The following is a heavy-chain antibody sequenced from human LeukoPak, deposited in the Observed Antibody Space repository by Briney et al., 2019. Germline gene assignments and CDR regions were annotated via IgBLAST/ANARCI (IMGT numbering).Heavy chain of an antibody. CDR1: GYTFTSYA. V-gene: IGHV1-2*02. D-gene: IGHD3-10*01. Sequence: ASVKVSCKASGYTFTSYAMNWVRQAPGQGLEWMGWINPNSGGTNYAQKFQGRVTMTRDTSISTAYMELSRLRSDDTAVYYCARDVLWFGESFDYWGQGTLVTVSS. J-gene: IGHJ4*02. CDR3: ARDVLWFGESFDY. CDR2: INPNSGGT.